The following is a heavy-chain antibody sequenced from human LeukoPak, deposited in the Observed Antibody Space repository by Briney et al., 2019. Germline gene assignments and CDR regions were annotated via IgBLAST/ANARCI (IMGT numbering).Heavy chain of an antibody. CDR1: GFTFSSYS. D-gene: IGHD4-17*01. J-gene: IGHJ4*02. Sequence: GGSLRLSCAASGFTFSSYSMNWVRQAPGKGLEWVSYISSSSSTIYYADSVKGRFTISRDNSKNTLYLQMNSLRAEDTAVYYCAKDPFYYGDPSDYWGQGTLVTVSS. CDR2: ISSSSSTI. CDR3: AKDPFYYGDPSDY. V-gene: IGHV3-48*01.